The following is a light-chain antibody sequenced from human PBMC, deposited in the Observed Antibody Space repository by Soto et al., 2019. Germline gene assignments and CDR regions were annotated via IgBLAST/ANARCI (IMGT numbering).Light chain of an antibody. J-gene: IGLJ1*01. CDR2: EGS. V-gene: IGLV2-23*01. CDR3: CSYAGSSAYYA. Sequence: QSALTQPASVSWSPGQSVTISCTGTSSDVGSYNLVSWYQQHPGKAPKLMIYEGSKRPSGVSNRFSASKSGNTASLTISGLQAEDEADYYCCSYAGSSAYYAFGAGTKVTVL. CDR1: SSDVGSYNL.